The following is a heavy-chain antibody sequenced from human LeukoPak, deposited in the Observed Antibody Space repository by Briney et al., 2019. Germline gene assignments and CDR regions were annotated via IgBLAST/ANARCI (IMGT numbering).Heavy chain of an antibody. V-gene: IGHV3-21*01. CDR2: ISTSSIYI. Sequence: GGSLRLSCVGSGFTFSSYSMNWVRQAPGKGLEWVSSISTSSIYIYYADSVKGRFTISRDNAKNSLYLQMNSLRAEDTAVYYCGRGRGNSGSFDVFDIWGQGTMVTVSS. D-gene: IGHD1-26*01. CDR3: GRGRGNSGSFDVFDI. J-gene: IGHJ3*02. CDR1: GFTFSSYS.